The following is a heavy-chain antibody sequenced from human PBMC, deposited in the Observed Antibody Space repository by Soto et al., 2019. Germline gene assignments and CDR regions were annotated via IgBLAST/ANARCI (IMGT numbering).Heavy chain of an antibody. J-gene: IGHJ4*02. D-gene: IGHD4-17*01. V-gene: IGHV4-31*03. CDR2: ISYSGST. CDR1: GASISSRGFY. CDR3: ARQSTVTGNYYFDS. Sequence: QVQLQESGPGLVKPSQTLSLTCPVSGASISSRGFYWTWIRQLPGKGLEWIGYISYSGSTNYSQSLKSRLNISIDTSDNHFSLKLTSVTAADTAVYYCARQSTVTGNYYFDSWGQGTLVTVAT.